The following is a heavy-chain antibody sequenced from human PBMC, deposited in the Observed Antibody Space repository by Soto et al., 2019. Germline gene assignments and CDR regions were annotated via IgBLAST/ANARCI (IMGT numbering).Heavy chain of an antibody. Sequence: SYSLALTCAVYGGSLSGYYWSWIRQPPGKGLEWIGEINHSGSTNYNPSLKSRVTISVDTSKNQFSLKLSSVTAADTAVYYCARDQEGPTGSMGGMVIWGQGATLTVSS. CDR3: ARDQEGPTGSMGGMVI. CDR1: GGSLSGYY. V-gene: IGHV4-34*01. D-gene: IGHD3-10*01. CDR2: INHSGST. J-gene: IGHJ6*02.